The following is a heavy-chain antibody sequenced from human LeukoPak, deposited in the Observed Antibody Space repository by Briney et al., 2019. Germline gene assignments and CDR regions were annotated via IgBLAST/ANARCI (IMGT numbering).Heavy chain of an antibody. J-gene: IGHJ4*02. CDR1: GFTFSSYS. V-gene: IGHV3-48*04. Sequence: GGSLRLSCAASGFTFSSYSMNWVRQAPGKGLEWVSYISSSSSTIYYADSVKGRFTISRDNAKNSLYLQMSSLRAEDTAVYYCARDSQGFGELLTPYYFDYWGQGTLVTVSS. CDR3: ARDSQGFGELLTPYYFDY. D-gene: IGHD3-10*01. CDR2: ISSSSSTI.